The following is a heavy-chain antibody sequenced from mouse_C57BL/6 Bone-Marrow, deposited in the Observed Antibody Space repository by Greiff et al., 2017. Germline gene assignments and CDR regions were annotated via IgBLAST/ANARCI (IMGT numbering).Heavy chain of an antibody. D-gene: IGHD1-1*01. CDR1: GYTFTSYT. CDR3: ARTTTVVPYYFDY. J-gene: IGHJ2*01. Sequence: QVQLKESGAELARPGASVKMSCKASGYTFTSYTMHWVNQRPGQGLEWIGYINPSSGYTKYNQKFKDKATLTADKSSSTAYMQLSSLTSEDSAVYYCARTTTVVPYYFDYWGQGTTLTVSS. CDR2: INPSSGYT. V-gene: IGHV1-4*01.